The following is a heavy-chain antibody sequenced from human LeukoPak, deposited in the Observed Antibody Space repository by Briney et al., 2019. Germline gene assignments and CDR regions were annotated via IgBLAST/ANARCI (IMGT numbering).Heavy chain of an antibody. CDR2: ISYDGSNK. V-gene: IGHV3-30*18. J-gene: IGHJ3*02. D-gene: IGHD5-12*01. Sequence: GGSLRLSCAASGFTFSSYGMHWVRQAPGKGLEWVAVISYDGSNKYYADSVKGRFTISRDNSKNTLYLQMNSLRAEDTAVYYCAKELYSGYDHDAFDIWGQGTMVTVSS. CDR1: GFTFSSYG. CDR3: AKELYSGYDHDAFDI.